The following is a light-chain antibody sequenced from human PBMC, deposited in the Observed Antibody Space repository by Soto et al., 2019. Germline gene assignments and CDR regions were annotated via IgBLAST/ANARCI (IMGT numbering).Light chain of an antibody. CDR2: GVT. CDR1: SSEVGSYNL. CDR3: CSYAGSNTYV. Sequence: HSARTHAASGSGVPVRGRSISCTRTSSEVGSYNLVSWYQQHPGKAPKFMIYGVTKRPSGVSNRFSGSKSGNTASLTISGLQAEDEADYYCCSYAGSNTYVFGTGTKVT. V-gene: IGLV2-23*02. J-gene: IGLJ1*01.